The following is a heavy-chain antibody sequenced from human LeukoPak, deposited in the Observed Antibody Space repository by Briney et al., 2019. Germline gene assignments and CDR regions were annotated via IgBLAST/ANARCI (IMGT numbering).Heavy chain of an antibody. CDR1: GFTLSDYP. Sequence: GGSLRLSCAASGFTLSDYPMTWARQAPGKGLQWVSLFDRGSLDTYYADSVRGRFTVSRDNNKNTLYLQMNSLRAEDTAVYYCARRGYESSGPKYYFDHWGQGILVTVSS. J-gene: IGHJ4*02. D-gene: IGHD3-22*01. V-gene: IGHV3-23*01. CDR2: FDRGSLDT. CDR3: ARRGYESSGPKYYFDH.